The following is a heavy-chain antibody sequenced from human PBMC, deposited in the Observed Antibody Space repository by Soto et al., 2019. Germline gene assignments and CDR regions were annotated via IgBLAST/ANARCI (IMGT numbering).Heavy chain of an antibody. CDR1: GFTFSSYA. V-gene: IGHV3-23*01. CDR2: ISGSGGST. D-gene: IGHD6-19*01. Sequence: HPGGSLRLSCAASGFTFSSYAMSWFRQAPGKGLEWVSAISGSGGSTYYADSVKGRFTISRDNSKNTLYLQMNSLRAEDTAVYYCAKAEQWLVRRYYFDYWGQGTLVTVSS. CDR3: AKAEQWLVRRYYFDY. J-gene: IGHJ4*02.